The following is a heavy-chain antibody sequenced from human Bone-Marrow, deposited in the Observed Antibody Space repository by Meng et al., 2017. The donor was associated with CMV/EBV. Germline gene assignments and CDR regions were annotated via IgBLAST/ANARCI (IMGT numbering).Heavy chain of an antibody. D-gene: IGHD1-14*01. Sequence: GESLKISCAASGFTFSDYYMSWIRQAPGKGLEWVSYISSSGSTIYYADSVKGRFTISRDNAKNSLYLQMNSLRAEDTAVYYCAKDIHGMALDIWGQGTMVTVSS. CDR2: ISSSGSTI. J-gene: IGHJ3*02. V-gene: IGHV3-11*01. CDR1: GFTFSDYY. CDR3: AKDIHGMALDI.